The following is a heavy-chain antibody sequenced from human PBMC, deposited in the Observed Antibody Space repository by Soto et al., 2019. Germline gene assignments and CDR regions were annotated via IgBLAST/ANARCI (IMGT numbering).Heavy chain of an antibody. CDR3: ARAKVGTAMVADYAYYYYGMDV. D-gene: IGHD5-18*01. CDR2: IYYSGST. CDR1: GGSISSGGYY. J-gene: IGHJ6*02. Sequence: ASETLSLTCTVSGGSISSGGYYWSWIRQHPGKGLEWIGYIYYSGSTYYNPSLKSRVTISVDTSKNQFSLKLSSVTAADTAVYYCARAKVGTAMVADYAYYYYGMDVWGQGTTVTVSS. V-gene: IGHV4-31*03.